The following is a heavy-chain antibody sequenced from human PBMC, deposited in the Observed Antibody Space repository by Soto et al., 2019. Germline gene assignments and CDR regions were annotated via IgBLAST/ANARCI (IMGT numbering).Heavy chain of an antibody. J-gene: IGHJ6*02. D-gene: IGHD5-18*01. Sequence: GGALRLSCSTSGFTFSSYSIHWGRQAPGEGLEYVSAISSNGGNTYYADSVKGRFTISRDNSKNTLYLQMSSLRAEDTAVYYCATPTINTAGYYGMDVWGQGTTVTVSS. CDR1: GFTFSSYS. V-gene: IGHV3-64D*06. CDR3: ATPTINTAGYYGMDV. CDR2: ISSNGGNT.